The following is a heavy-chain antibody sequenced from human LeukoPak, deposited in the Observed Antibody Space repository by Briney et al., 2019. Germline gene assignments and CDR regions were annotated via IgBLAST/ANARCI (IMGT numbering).Heavy chain of an antibody. V-gene: IGHV4-61*02. CDR1: GGSISSGRYY. J-gene: IGHJ4*02. D-gene: IGHD3-22*01. CDR2: IYTSGST. CDR3: ARDSYYYDSSGYYYYFDY. Sequence: PSETLSLTCTVSGGSISSGRYYWSCMPQPAGKGLEWIGRIYTSGSTNYNPSLKSRVTISVDTSKNQFSLKLSSVTAADTAVYYCARDSYYYDSSGYYYYFDYWGQGTLVTVSS.